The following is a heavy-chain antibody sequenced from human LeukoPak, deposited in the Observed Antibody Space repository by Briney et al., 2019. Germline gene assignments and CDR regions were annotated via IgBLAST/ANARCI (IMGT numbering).Heavy chain of an antibody. CDR3: AKLIAVAGTGYY. J-gene: IGHJ4*02. CDR2: ISGSGGST. D-gene: IGHD6-19*01. CDR1: GFTFSSYA. V-gene: IGHV3-23*01. Sequence: GGSLRLSCAASGFTFSSYAMSWVRQAPGKGLEWVSAISGSGGSTYYADSVKGRFTIFRDNSKNTLYLQMNSLRAEDTAVYYCAKLIAVAGTGYYWGQGTLVTVSS.